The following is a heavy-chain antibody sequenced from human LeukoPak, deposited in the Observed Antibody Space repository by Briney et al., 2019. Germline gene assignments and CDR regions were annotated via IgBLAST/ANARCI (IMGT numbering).Heavy chain of an antibody. CDR1: GGSISSSNW. CDR2: IYHSGST. CDR3: ARASWGSGSYYPAYYFDY. J-gene: IGHJ4*02. D-gene: IGHD3-10*01. Sequence: SETLSLTCAVSGGSISSSNWWSWVRQPPGKGLEWIGEIYHSGSTNYNPSLKSRVTISVDKSKNQFSLKLSSVTAADTAVYYCARASWGSGSYYPAYYFDYWGQGTLVTVSS. V-gene: IGHV4-4*02.